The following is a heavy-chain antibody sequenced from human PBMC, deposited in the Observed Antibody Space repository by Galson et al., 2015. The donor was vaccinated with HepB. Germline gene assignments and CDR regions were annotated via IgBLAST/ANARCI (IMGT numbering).Heavy chain of an antibody. CDR1: GFTFSSYS. Sequence: SLRLSCAASGFTFSSYSMNWVRQAPGKGLEWVSSINSSSSYIYYADSVKGRSTISRDNAKNSLYLQMNSLRAEDTAVYYCARVEEGVVGATTPYYYMDVWGKGTTVTVSS. CDR3: ARVEEGVVGATTPYYYMDV. CDR2: INSSSSYI. V-gene: IGHV3-21*01. J-gene: IGHJ6*03. D-gene: IGHD1-26*01.